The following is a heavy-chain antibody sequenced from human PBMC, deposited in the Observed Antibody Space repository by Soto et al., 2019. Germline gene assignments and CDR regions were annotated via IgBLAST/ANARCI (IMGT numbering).Heavy chain of an antibody. V-gene: IGHV3-11*01. Sequence: GGSLRLSCAASGFTFSDYYMSWIRQAPGKGLERVSYISSSGSTIYYADSVKGRFTISRDNAKNSLYLQMNSLRAEDTAVYYCAKGTYSSGWYGPSFDYWGQGTLVTVSS. CDR1: GFTFSDYY. CDR3: AKGTYSSGWYGPSFDY. J-gene: IGHJ4*02. D-gene: IGHD6-19*01. CDR2: ISSSGSTI.